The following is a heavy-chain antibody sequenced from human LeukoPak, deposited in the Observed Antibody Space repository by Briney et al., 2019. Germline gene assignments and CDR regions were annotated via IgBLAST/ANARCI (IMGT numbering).Heavy chain of an antibody. J-gene: IGHJ4*02. CDR3: TTERYSGSSVDC. Sequence: GRSLRLSCAASGFTFSNAWMSWVRQAPGKGLEWVGRIKSKTDGGTTDYAAPVKGRFTISRDDSKNTLYLQMNSLKTEDTAVYYCTTERYSGSSVDCWGQGTLVTVSS. CDR2: IKSKTDGGTT. V-gene: IGHV3-15*01. CDR1: GFTFSNAW. D-gene: IGHD1-26*01.